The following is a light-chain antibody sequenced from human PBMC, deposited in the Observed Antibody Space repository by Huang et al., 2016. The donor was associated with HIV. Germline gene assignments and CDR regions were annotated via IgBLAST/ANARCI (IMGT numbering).Light chain of an antibody. CDR3: QQLKTYPIT. V-gene: IGKV1-9*01. CDR2: AAS. CDR1: QDIGRY. J-gene: IGKJ3*01. Sequence: IQLTQSPSSLSASVGDRVTIPCRASQDIGRYLVWYQQKPGKAPKLLIYAASTLQRGVPSRFSGSGSGTDFTSTIGSLQPEDFATYYCQQLKTYPITFGPGTQVDIK.